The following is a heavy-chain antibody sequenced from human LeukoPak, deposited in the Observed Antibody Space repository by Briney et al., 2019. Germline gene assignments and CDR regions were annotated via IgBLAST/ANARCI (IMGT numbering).Heavy chain of an antibody. D-gene: IGHD1-1*01. J-gene: IGHJ4*02. CDR1: GFAFRIYP. Sequence: PGGSLGLSCAASGFAFRIYPMIWARQAPGKGLEWVSSISADSGTTNYADSATGRFTVSRDNSKRTLYLQMDSLRVEDTAVYYCATLMYTTGRQGFDSWGQGTRVTVSS. CDR3: ATLMYTTGRQGFDS. V-gene: IGHV3-23*01. CDR2: ISADSGTT.